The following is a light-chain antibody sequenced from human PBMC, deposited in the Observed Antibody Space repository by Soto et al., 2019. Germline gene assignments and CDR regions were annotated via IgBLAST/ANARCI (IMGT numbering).Light chain of an antibody. V-gene: IGKV1-5*01. Sequence: SLSPVTVSASKGDRVPIHCRASQSISSWLAWYQQKPGKAPKLLIYDASSLESGVPSRFSGSGSGTEFTLTIISLQPDDSATYYCQHYNSYSEAFGLGTLVDI. CDR2: DAS. J-gene: IGKJ1*01. CDR3: QHYNSYSEA. CDR1: QSISSW.